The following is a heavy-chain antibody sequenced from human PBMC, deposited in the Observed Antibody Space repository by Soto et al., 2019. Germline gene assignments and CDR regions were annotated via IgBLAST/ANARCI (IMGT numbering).Heavy chain of an antibody. V-gene: IGHV1-2*02. CDR1: GYTFSGYH. J-gene: IGHJ4*02. Sequence: ASVKVSCKSSGYTFSGYHIHWVRQAPGQGLEWMGWIIPDGGGTNYAQKFQGRVTMTRDTSINTAYMEMRRLTSDDTAVYYCARETDFAFDYWGQGALVTVSS. D-gene: IGHD2-21*02. CDR2: IIPDGGGT. CDR3: ARETDFAFDY.